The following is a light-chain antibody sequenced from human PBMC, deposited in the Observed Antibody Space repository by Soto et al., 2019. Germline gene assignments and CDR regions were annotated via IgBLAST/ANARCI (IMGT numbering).Light chain of an antibody. CDR3: QQYNSYPWT. Sequence: DIQMTQSPSTLSASVRDRVTITCRASQSISSWLAWYQQKPGKAPKLLIYDASSLESGVPSRFSGSGSGTEFTLTISSLQPDDFATYCCQQYNSYPWTFGQGTKVEIK. V-gene: IGKV1-5*01. CDR2: DAS. J-gene: IGKJ1*01. CDR1: QSISSW.